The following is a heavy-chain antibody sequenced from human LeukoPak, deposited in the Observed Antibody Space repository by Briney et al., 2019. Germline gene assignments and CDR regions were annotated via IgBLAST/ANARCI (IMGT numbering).Heavy chain of an antibody. CDR2: INHSGST. CDR3: ARDWGYCSGGSCSVGAFDI. D-gene: IGHD2-15*01. J-gene: IGHJ3*02. V-gene: IGHV4-34*01. Sequence: SETLSLTCAVYGGSFSGYYWSWIRQPPGKGLEWIGEINHSGSTNYNPSLKSRVTISVDRSKNQFSLKLSSVTAADTAVYYCARDWGYCSGGSCSVGAFDIWGQGTMVTVSS. CDR1: GGSFSGYY.